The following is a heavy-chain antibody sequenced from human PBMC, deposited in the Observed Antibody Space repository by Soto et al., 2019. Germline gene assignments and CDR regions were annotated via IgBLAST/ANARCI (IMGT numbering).Heavy chain of an antibody. CDR3: ARSQSPDAVAV. V-gene: IGHV1-69*06. J-gene: IGHJ6*02. CDR2: IIPIFGTA. CDR1: GGTFRRYA. D-gene: IGHD2-8*01. Sequence: ASVQVSCEAWGGTFRRYAISWVRQAPGQGLEWMGGIIPIFGTANYAQKFQGRVTITADKSTSTAYMELSTLKSWDTAVYSCARSQSPDAVAVWGQGTTVTVSS.